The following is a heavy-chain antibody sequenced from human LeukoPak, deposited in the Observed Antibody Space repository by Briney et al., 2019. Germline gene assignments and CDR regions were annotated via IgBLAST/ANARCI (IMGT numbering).Heavy chain of an antibody. J-gene: IGHJ4*02. CDR1: GFTFSGSA. V-gene: IGHV3-73*01. CDR3: TRPGSSGWLS. CDR2: IRSKANSYAT. Sequence: GGSLRLSCAASGFTFSGSAMHWVRQASGKGLEWVGRIRSKANSYATAYAASVKGRFTISRDDPKNTAYLQMNSLKTEDTAVYYCTRPGSSGWLSWGQGTLVTVSS. D-gene: IGHD6-19*01.